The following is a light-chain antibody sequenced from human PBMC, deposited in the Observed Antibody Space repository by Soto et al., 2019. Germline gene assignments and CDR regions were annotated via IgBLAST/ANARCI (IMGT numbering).Light chain of an antibody. CDR3: QQYGDSPLT. Sequence: DTVLTQSPGTLSLSPGERAILTCRASKSMLINTLAWHQQRPGQPPRLLIYGAVTRAAGVPDRFSGSGSGTDFALTISRLEPEDFAVYYCQQYGDSPLTFGPGTKVDIK. CDR2: GAV. J-gene: IGKJ3*01. CDR1: KSMLINT. V-gene: IGKV3-20*01.